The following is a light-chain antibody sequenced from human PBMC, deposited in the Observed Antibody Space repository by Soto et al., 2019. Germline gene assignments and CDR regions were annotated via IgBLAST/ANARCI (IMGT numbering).Light chain of an antibody. V-gene: IGLV1-47*02. J-gene: IGLJ1*01. CDR2: SNN. Sequence: QSVLTQPPSASGTPGQRVTISCSGSTSNIGSNYVYWYQQLPGTAPKLRIYSNNQRPSGVPDRFSGSKSGTSASLAISGLRSEDEGDYYCAAWDDSLSGSYVFGTGTKVTVL. CDR3: AAWDDSLSGSYV. CDR1: TSNIGSNY.